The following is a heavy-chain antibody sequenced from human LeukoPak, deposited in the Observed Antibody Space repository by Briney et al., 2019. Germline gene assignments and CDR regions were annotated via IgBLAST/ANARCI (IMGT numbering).Heavy chain of an antibody. CDR3: ARDYYDSSGYTLFDY. CDR1: GYTFTSYG. D-gene: IGHD3-22*01. V-gene: IGHV1-18*01. J-gene: IGHJ4*02. Sequence: ASVKVSCKASGYTFTSYGISWVRQAPGQGLEWMGWISAYNGNTNYAQKLQGRVTMTTDTSTSTAYMELRSLRSDDTPVYYCARDYYDSSGYTLFDYWGQGTLVTVSS. CDR2: ISAYNGNT.